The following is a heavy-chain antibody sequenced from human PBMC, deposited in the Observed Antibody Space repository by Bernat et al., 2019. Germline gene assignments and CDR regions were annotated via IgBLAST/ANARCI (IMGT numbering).Heavy chain of an antibody. V-gene: IGHV3-33*01. CDR1: GFTFSGSG. CDR3: ASARLRSVWYTDAWYFDL. D-gene: IGHD6-19*01. J-gene: IGHJ2*01. Sequence: QVQLVESGGGVVQPGRSLRLSCAASGFTFSGSGMHWVRQAPGKGLEWVALIWYDRSNKYYADSVQGRFTISIDNSKNMLYLQMHSLRAEDTAVYYFASARLRSVWYTDAWYFDLWGRGTLVTVSS. CDR2: IWYDRSNK.